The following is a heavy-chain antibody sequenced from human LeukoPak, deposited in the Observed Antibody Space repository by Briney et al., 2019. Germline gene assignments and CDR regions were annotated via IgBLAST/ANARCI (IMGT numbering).Heavy chain of an antibody. V-gene: IGHV1-3*01. CDR2: INAGNGNT. D-gene: IGHD1-26*01. J-gene: IGHJ5*02. Sequence: ASVKVSCKASGYTFTSYAMHWVRQAPGQRLEWMGWINAGNGNTKYSQKFRGRVTITRDTSASTAYMELSSLRSEDTAVYYCARVGGSYYDWFDPWGQGTLVTVSS. CDR3: ARVGGSYYDWFDP. CDR1: GYTFTSYA.